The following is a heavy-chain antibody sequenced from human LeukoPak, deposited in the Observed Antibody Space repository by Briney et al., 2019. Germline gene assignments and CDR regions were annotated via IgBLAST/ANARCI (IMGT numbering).Heavy chain of an antibody. CDR1: GGSISSYY. J-gene: IGHJ3*02. D-gene: IGHD5-12*01. V-gene: IGHV4-59*01. CDR3: AREVATIYAFDI. Sequence: PSETLSLTCTVSGGSISSYYWSWIRQPPGKGLEWIGYIYYSGSTNYNPSLKSRVTISADTSKNQFSLKLSSVTAADTAVYYCAREVATIYAFDIWGQGTMVTVSS. CDR2: IYYSGST.